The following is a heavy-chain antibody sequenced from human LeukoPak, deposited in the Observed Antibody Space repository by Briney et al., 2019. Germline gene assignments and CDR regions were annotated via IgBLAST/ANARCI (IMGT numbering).Heavy chain of an antibody. V-gene: IGHV3-48*02. J-gene: IGHJ3*02. D-gene: IGHD2-21*02. Sequence: GGSLRLSCVASGFTLSTYWMHWVRQAPGKGLEWVSYISSGSSTIYYADSVKGRFTISRDNAKNSLCLQMNSLRDEDTAVYYCARENIVVVTAIRDAFDIWGQGTMVTVSS. CDR2: ISSGSSTI. CDR3: ARENIVVVTAIRDAFDI. CDR1: GFTLSTYW.